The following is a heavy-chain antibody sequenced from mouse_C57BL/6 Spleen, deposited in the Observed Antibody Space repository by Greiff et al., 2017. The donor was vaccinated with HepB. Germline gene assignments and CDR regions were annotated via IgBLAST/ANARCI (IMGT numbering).Heavy chain of an antibody. CDR2: IDPSDSET. CDR1: GYTFTSYW. J-gene: IGHJ2*01. CDR3: ARWDDGCPTDY. D-gene: IGHD2-3*01. V-gene: IGHV1-52*01. Sequence: QVQLQQPGAELVRPGSSVKLSCKASGYTFTSYWMHWVKQRPIQGLEWIGNIDPSDSETHYNQKFKDKATLNVDESSNTDYMQLSSLTDEDSAVYYCARWDDGCPTDYWGQGTTLTVSS.